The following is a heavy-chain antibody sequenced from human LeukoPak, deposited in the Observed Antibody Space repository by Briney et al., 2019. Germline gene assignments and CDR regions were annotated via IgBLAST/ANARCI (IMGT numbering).Heavy chain of an antibody. CDR3: AKKVGAFDY. V-gene: IGHV3-30*04. CDR2: ISYDGSNK. D-gene: IGHD1-26*01. Sequence: GGSLRLSCAASGFTFTSYAMSWVRQAPGKGLEWVAVISYDGSNKYYADSVKGRFTISRDNSKNTLYLQMNSLRAEDTAVYYCAKKVGAFDYWGQGTLVTVSS. J-gene: IGHJ4*02. CDR1: GFTFTSYA.